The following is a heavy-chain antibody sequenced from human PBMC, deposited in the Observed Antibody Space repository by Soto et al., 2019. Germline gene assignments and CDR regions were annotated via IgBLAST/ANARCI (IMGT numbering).Heavy chain of an antibody. Sequence: EVQLVESGGGLVQPGGSLRLSCAASGFSLSDYWMNWVRQAPGKGLEWVAIIKQDGSDRYYVDSVKGRFTISRDNAKNSLYLQMSSLRVEGTARYYCARGRGWLHDYWGQGTLVTVSS. CDR2: IKQDGSDR. J-gene: IGHJ4*02. D-gene: IGHD6-19*01. CDR1: GFSLSDYW. V-gene: IGHV3-7*01. CDR3: ARGRGWLHDY.